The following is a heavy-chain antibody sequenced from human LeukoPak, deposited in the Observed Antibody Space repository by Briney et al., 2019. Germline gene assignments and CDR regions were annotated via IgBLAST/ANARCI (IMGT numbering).Heavy chain of an antibody. J-gene: IGHJ5*02. V-gene: IGHV4-59*01. CDR1: GGSINSYY. Sequence: SSETLSLTCTVSGGSINSYYWSWIRQPPGKGLEWIGYIYYSGSTNYNPSLKSRVTISVDTSKNQFSLKLSSVTAADTAVYYCARLYCSSTSCSVLRWFDPWGQGTLVTVSS. CDR3: ARLYCSSTSCSVLRWFDP. D-gene: IGHD2-2*01. CDR2: IYYSGST.